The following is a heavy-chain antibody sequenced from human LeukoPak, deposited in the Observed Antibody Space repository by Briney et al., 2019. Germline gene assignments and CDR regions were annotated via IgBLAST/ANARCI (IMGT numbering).Heavy chain of an antibody. V-gene: IGHV4-59*08. Sequence: PSETLSLTCTVSGGSISSYYWSWIRQPPGKGLEWIGYIHYSGGITYYNPSLKSRVTISVDTSKNQFSLSLSSVTAADTAVYYCARAYESGSYWFDYWGQGTLVTVSS. D-gene: IGHD1-26*01. CDR3: ARAYESGSYWFDY. J-gene: IGHJ4*02. CDR2: IHYSGGIT. CDR1: GGSISSYY.